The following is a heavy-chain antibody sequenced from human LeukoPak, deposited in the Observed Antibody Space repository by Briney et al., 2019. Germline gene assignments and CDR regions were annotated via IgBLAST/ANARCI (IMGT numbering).Heavy chain of an antibody. CDR3: ARDLGGSSWYYYYGMDV. J-gene: IGHJ6*04. Sequence: PGGSLRLSCAASGFTFSSYAMHWVRQAPGNGLEWVAVISYDGSNKYYADSVKGRFTISRDNSKNTLYLQMNSLRAEDTAVYYCARDLGGSSWYYYYGMDVWGKGTTVTVSS. D-gene: IGHD6-13*01. CDR1: GFTFSSYA. CDR2: ISYDGSNK. V-gene: IGHV3-30*04.